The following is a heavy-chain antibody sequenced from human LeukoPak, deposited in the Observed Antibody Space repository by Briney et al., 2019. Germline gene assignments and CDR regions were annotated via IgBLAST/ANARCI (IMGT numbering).Heavy chain of an antibody. V-gene: IGHV3-30*04. CDR2: ISFDGTNK. CDR3: ATDYGDYEPIDY. D-gene: IGHD4-17*01. CDR1: GVPLRHYA. Sequence: PGGSLRLSCTASGVPLRHYAMHWVRQAPGRGLEWVAVISFDGTNKYYGDSVEGRFSVSRDNSKNTLYLQMNSLRPDDTAMYYCATDYGDYEPIDYWGQGTLVTVSS. J-gene: IGHJ4*02.